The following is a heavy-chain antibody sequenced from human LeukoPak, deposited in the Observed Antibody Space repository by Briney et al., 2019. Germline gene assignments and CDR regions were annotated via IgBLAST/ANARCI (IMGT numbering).Heavy chain of an antibody. CDR2: ISAYNGNT. CDR1: GYTFTSYG. CDR3: ARDTTYYDSSGYSKRFDY. V-gene: IGHV1-18*01. D-gene: IGHD3-22*01. J-gene: IGHJ4*02. Sequence: GASVKVSCKASGYTFTSYGIGWVRQAPGQGLEWMGWISAYNGNTNYAQKLQGRVTMTTDTSTSTAYMELRSLRSDDTAVYYCARDTTYYDSSGYSKRFDYWGQGTLVTVSS.